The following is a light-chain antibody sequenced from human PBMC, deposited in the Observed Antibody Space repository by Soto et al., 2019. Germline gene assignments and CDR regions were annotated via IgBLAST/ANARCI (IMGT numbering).Light chain of an antibody. J-gene: IGLJ2*01. CDR2: SNN. CDR3: AAWDDSLNGVV. V-gene: IGLV1-44*01. Sequence: QSVLTQPPSASGTPGQRVTISCSGSSSNIGSNTVNWYQQLPGTAPKLLIYSNNQRPSGVPDRFSGSKSGTSASLAISGLQSEDEDDYYCAAWDDSLNGVVFGGGTQLTVL. CDR1: SSNIGSNT.